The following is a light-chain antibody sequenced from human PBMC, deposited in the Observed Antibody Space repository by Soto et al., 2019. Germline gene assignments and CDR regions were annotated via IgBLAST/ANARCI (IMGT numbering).Light chain of an antibody. CDR3: QEYGSSPPIT. V-gene: IGKV3-20*01. Sequence: VVTRVRETLCSSRGERATLSCRAIQSVSSSYLAWYQQKPGQAPRLLIYGASSRATGIPDRFSGSGSGKDFTLIISRLEHEDLAVYYCQEYGSSPPITFGQGTRLEI. CDR1: QSVSSSY. J-gene: IGKJ5*01. CDR2: GAS.